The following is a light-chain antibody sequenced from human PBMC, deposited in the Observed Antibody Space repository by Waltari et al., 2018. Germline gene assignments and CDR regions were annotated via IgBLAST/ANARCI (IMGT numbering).Light chain of an antibody. J-gene: IGLJ3*02. CDR1: SGHRSSV. V-gene: IGLV4-69*01. CDR3: QTWGTGIWV. CDR2: LNSDGSH. Sequence: QLVLTQSPSASASLGASVKLTCTLSSGHRSSVIQWHQQQPEKGPRYLMKLNSDGSHTKGDGIPDRFSGSSSGAERYLTISSLQSEDEADYYCQTWGTGIWVFGGGTKLTVL.